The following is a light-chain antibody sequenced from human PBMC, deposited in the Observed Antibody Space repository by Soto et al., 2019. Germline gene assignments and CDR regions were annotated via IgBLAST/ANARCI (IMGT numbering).Light chain of an antibody. CDR3: QQGRET. Sequence: DIQMTQSPSTLSASVGDRVTITCRASQSISSWLAWYQQKPGKAPKLLIYDASSLESGVPSRFSGSGSGTEFTLTISSLQPDDFATYYCQQGRETFGQGTKVDIK. V-gene: IGKV1-5*01. CDR2: DAS. CDR1: QSISSW. J-gene: IGKJ1*01.